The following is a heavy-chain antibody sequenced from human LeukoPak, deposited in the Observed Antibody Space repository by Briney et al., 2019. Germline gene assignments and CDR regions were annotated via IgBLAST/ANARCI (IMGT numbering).Heavy chain of an antibody. J-gene: IGHJ5*02. CDR3: AKDLVGATAS. D-gene: IGHD1-26*01. Sequence: PGGSLRLSCGASGFTFSHYAMRWVRQAPGKGLEWVSYISGSSTTIYYADSVKGRFTISRDNAKNSLYLQMNSLRDEDTAVYYCAKDLVGATASWGQGTLVTVSS. V-gene: IGHV3-48*02. CDR1: GFTFSHYA. CDR2: ISGSSTTI.